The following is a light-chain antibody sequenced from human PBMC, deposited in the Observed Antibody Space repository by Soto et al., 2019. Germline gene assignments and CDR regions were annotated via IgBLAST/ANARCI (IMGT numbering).Light chain of an antibody. CDR2: GAS. CDR3: QQSYSTPIP. V-gene: IGKV1-27*01. CDR1: QGISYH. J-gene: IGKJ5*01. Sequence: HSPSSPSASVGGGATIPCPASQGISYHVAWYQQKPGKVPKLLIYGASTLQSGVPSRFSGSGSGTDFTLTISSLQPENFATYYCQQSYSTPIPFGQGTRLEI.